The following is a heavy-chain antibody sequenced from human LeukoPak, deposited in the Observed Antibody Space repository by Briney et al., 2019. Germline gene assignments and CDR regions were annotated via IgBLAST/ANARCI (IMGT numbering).Heavy chain of an antibody. Sequence: ASVKVSCKASGYTFTSYGISWVRQAPGQGLEWMGWISAYNGNTNYAQKLQGRVTMTTDTSTSTAYMELRSLRSDDTAVYYCARALRGHIVVVSAFDYWGQGTLVTVSS. CDR1: GYTFTSYG. J-gene: IGHJ4*02. V-gene: IGHV1-18*01. CDR2: ISAYNGNT. CDR3: ARALRGHIVVVSAFDY. D-gene: IGHD2-21*01.